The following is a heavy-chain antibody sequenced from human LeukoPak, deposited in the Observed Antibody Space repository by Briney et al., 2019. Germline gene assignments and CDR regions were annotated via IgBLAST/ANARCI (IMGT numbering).Heavy chain of an antibody. CDR1: GFTFSSYA. CDR2: ISGSGGST. J-gene: IGHJ4*02. CDR3: AKDESNWIAGDFDY. D-gene: IGHD1-20*01. Sequence: RGSLRLSSAAPGFTFSSYAMSWVRQAPGKGLEWVSAISGSGGSTYYADSVKGRFTISRDNSKNTLYLQMNSLRAEDTAVYYCAKDESNWIAGDFDYWGQGTLVTVSS. V-gene: IGHV3-23*01.